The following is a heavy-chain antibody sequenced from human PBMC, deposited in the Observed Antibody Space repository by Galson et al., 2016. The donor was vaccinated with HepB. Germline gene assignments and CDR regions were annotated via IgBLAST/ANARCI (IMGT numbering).Heavy chain of an antibody. J-gene: IGHJ6*03. CDR1: GTSISSGDNY. Sequence: TLSLTCTVSGTSISSGDNYWTWIRQPPGKGLEWIGYIYSSGSTSYNPSLKSRVTISGDTSKNQFSLKLSSVTAADTAVYYCARGDNPDYGDYASAYYYMDVWGKGTTVTVSS. CDR2: IYSSGST. V-gene: IGHV4-30-4*01. CDR3: ARGDNPDYGDYASAYYYMDV. D-gene: IGHD4-17*01.